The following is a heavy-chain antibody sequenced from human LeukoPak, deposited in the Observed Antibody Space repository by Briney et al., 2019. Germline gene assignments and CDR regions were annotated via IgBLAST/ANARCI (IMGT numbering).Heavy chain of an antibody. CDR2: INAGNGNT. CDR3: AKVGYDSSLGMDV. CDR1: GYTFTSYA. J-gene: IGHJ6*02. V-gene: IGHV1-3*01. Sequence: ASVKVFCKASGYTFTSYAMHWVRQAPGQRLEWMGWINAGNGNTKYSQKFQGRVTITRDTSASTAYMELRSLRSDDTAVYYCAKVGYDSSLGMDVWGQGTTVTVSS. D-gene: IGHD3-22*01.